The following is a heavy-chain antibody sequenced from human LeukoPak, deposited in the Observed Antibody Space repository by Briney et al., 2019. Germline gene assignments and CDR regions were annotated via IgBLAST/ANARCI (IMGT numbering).Heavy chain of an antibody. CDR2: ISSSSDYI. Sequence: GGSLRLSCAASGFTLSIYTMNWVRQAPGKGLEWVSCISSSSDYIYYADSVKGRFTISRDNAKNSLYLQMNSLRADDTAVYYCTRDPGAAAGTEWGQGTLVTVSS. J-gene: IGHJ4*02. CDR3: TRDPGAAAGTE. V-gene: IGHV3-21*01. CDR1: GFTLSIYT. D-gene: IGHD6-13*01.